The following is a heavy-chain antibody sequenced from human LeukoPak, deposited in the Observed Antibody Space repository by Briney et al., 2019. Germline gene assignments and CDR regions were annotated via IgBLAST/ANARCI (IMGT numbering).Heavy chain of an antibody. V-gene: IGHV3-48*01. CDR1: GFTFSTYS. D-gene: IGHD6-19*01. CDR2: ISSSSSTI. J-gene: IGHJ4*02. CDR3: ARDPRQWPPLIDY. Sequence: PGGSLRLSCAASGFTFSTYSMNWVRQAPGKGLEWVSYISSSSSTIYYAESVKGRFTISRDNAKNSLYLQVSSLRAEDTAVYYCARDPRQWPPLIDYWGQGTLVTVSS.